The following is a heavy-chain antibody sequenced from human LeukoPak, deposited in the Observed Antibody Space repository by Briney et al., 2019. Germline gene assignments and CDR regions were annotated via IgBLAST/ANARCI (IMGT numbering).Heavy chain of an antibody. V-gene: IGHV3-30*03. CDR2: ISYDGSNK. J-gene: IGHJ4*02. CDR1: GFTFSSYG. CDR3: ARDEGYYDSSGSFDY. D-gene: IGHD3-22*01. Sequence: SGGSLRLSCAASGFTFSSYGMHWVRQAPGKGLEWVAVISYDGSNKYYADSVKGRFTISRDNSKNTLYLQMNSLRAEDTAVYYCARDEGYYDSSGSFDYWGQGTLVTVSS.